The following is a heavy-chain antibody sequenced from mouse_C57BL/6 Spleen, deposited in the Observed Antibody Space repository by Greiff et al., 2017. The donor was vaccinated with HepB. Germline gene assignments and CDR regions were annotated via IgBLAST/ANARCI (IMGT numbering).Heavy chain of an antibody. V-gene: IGHV1-19*01. CDR3: ARSYRNAMDY. CDR1: GYTFTDYY. J-gene: IGHJ4*01. Sequence: VQLQQSGPVLVKPGASVKMSCKASGYTFTDYYMNWVKQSHGKSLEWIGVINPYNGGTSYNQKFKGKATLTVDKSSSTAYMELNSLTSEDSAVYYCARSYRNAMDYWGQGTSVTVSS. D-gene: IGHD2-14*01. CDR2: INPYNGGT.